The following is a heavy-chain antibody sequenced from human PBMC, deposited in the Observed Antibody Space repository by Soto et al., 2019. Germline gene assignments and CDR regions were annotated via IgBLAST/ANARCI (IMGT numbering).Heavy chain of an antibody. CDR2: ISSNGGST. CDR3: ARNLYSSYGMDV. Sequence: EVQLVESGGGLVQPGGSLRLSCAASGFTFSSYAMHWVRQAPGKGLEYVSAISSNGGSTYYANSVKGRFTISRDNSKNPLYLQMGSLSAEDMAVYYCARNLYSSYGMDVWGQGTTVTVSS. V-gene: IGHV3-64*01. D-gene: IGHD6-19*01. CDR1: GFTFSSYA. J-gene: IGHJ6*02.